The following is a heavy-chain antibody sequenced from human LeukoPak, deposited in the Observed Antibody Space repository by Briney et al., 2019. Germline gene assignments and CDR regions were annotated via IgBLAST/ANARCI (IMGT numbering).Heavy chain of an antibody. D-gene: IGHD6-13*01. J-gene: IGHJ4*02. CDR3: AREGTSQQLVPPYFDY. CDR1: GFTFSNYL. V-gene: IGHV3-21*01. Sequence: PGGSLRLSCSASGFTFSNYLMEWFRQAPGKGLEWVSSITPSGAYEYYADSVTGRFTISRDNAENSLHLQMNSLRAEDTAVYYCAREGTSQQLVPPYFDYWGQGTLVTVSS. CDR2: ITPSGAYE.